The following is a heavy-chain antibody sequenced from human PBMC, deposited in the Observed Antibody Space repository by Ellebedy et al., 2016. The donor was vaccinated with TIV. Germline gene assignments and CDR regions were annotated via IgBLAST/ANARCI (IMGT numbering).Heavy chain of an antibody. CDR1: GYTFTSYG. V-gene: IGHV1-18*01. Sequence: ASVKVSXKASGYTFTSYGISWVRQAPGQGLEWMGWISAYNGNTNYAQKLQGRVTMTTDTSTSTAYMELRSLRSDDTAVYYCAREPDSSPEGWFDPWGQGTLVTVSS. CDR2: ISAYNGNT. D-gene: IGHD3-22*01. J-gene: IGHJ5*02. CDR3: AREPDSSPEGWFDP.